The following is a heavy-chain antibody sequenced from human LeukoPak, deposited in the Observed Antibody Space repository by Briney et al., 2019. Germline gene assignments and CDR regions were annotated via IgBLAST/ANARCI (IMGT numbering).Heavy chain of an antibody. Sequence: ASVKVSCKASGYTFTSYGISWVRQAPGQGLEWMGWISAYNGNTNYAQKLQGRVTMTTDTSTSTAYMELRSLRSDDTAVYYCATSTTGTTGTYYYYYMDVWGKGTTVTVSS. CDR1: GYTFTSYG. V-gene: IGHV1-18*01. J-gene: IGHJ6*03. D-gene: IGHD1-1*01. CDR2: ISAYNGNT. CDR3: ATSTTGTTGTYYYYYMDV.